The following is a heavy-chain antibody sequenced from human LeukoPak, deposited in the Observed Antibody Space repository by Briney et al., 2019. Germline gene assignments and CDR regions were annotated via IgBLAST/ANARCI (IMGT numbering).Heavy chain of an antibody. CDR2: INHSGST. J-gene: IGHJ5*02. Sequence: SETLSLTCAVYGGSFSGYYWSWIRQPPGKGLEWIGEINHSGSTNYNPSLKSRVTISVDTSKNQFSLKLSSVTAADTAVYYCARALASWYYDFWSGYYHKYNWFDPWGQGTLVTVSS. D-gene: IGHD3-3*01. V-gene: IGHV4-34*01. CDR3: ARALASWYYDFWSGYYHKYNWFDP. CDR1: GGSFSGYY.